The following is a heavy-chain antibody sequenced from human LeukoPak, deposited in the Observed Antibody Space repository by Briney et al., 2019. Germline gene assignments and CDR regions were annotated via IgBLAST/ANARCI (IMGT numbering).Heavy chain of an antibody. CDR3: VRRPYRSGFDF. CDR1: GFSFNNYW. CDR2: IKQDGSEK. D-gene: IGHD6-19*01. V-gene: IGHV3-7*04. J-gene: IGHJ4*02. Sequence: PGGSLRLSCAVSGFSFNNYWMSWVRQAPGKGLEWVANIKQDGSEKYYVESVKGRFTISRENPKNSLELPLSRLTPEDTALYYCVRRPYRSGFDFWGQGTLVTVSS.